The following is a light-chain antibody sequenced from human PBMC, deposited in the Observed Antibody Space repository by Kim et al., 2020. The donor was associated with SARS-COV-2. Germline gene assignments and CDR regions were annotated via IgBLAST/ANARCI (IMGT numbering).Light chain of an antibody. Sequence: DIQMTQSPSSLSASVGDRVSITCQASQDISNYLNWYQKKPGKAPKLLIYDASNLETGVPSRFSGGGSGTDFTFTISSLQPEDFATYYCQQYDNLPLTFGGGTKVDIK. CDR1: QDISNY. CDR3: QQYDNLPLT. J-gene: IGKJ4*01. V-gene: IGKV1-33*01. CDR2: DAS.